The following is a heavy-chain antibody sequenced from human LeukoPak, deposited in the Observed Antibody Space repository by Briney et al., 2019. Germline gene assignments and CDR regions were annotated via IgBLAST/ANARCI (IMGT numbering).Heavy chain of an antibody. Sequence: ASVKVSCKASEYTFTGYYMQWVRQPPGQGLEWMGRINPNSGGTNYAQQFQGRVTMTRDTSISTAYMELSRLRSDDTAVYYCARGPPLKYCSNTNCKPTFDPWGQGTLVTVSS. V-gene: IGHV1-2*06. D-gene: IGHD2-2*01. CDR3: ARGPPLKYCSNTNCKPTFDP. CDR2: INPNSGGT. CDR1: EYTFTGYY. J-gene: IGHJ5*02.